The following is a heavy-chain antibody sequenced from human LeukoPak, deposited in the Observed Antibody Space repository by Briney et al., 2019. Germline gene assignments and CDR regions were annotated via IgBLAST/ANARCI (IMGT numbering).Heavy chain of an antibody. CDR3: AREYTLYRSGWFLDY. D-gene: IGHD6-19*01. CDR2: IDYSGNT. Sequence: SETLSLTCAVSGDSSYSSIYYWGWVRQPPGKGLEWIGTIDYSGNTYYNPSLESRATISKDTSRSQFSLNLSSVTAADTAVYYCAREYTLYRSGWFLDYWGQGTVVTVSS. J-gene: IGHJ4*02. CDR1: GDSSYSSIYY. V-gene: IGHV4-39*07.